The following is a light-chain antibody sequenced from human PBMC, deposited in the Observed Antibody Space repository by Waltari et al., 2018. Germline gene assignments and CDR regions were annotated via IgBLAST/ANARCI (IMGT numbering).Light chain of an antibody. CDR3: MQGVHLPLT. CDR2: EVS. J-gene: IGKJ4*01. CDR1: QSLLHRDGKTY. Sequence: DIVMTQTPLSLSVSPGQPASIYCKSSQSLLHRDGKTYLYWYLKRPGHSPQPLISEVSSRFSGVPDMVRGSGSGTDFTLKISRVEAEDVGLYYCMQGVHLPLTFGGGTKVEIQ. V-gene: IGKV2-29*03.